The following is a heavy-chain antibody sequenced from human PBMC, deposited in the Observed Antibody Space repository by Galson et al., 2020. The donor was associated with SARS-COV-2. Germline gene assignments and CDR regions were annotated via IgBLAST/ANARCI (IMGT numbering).Heavy chain of an antibody. D-gene: IGHD5-12*01. J-gene: IGHJ4*02. Sequence: ETSETLSLTCSVSGASISSGAYYWSWIRQPPGKGLEWIGYIFYSGLTYYNPSLKSRVTISVDTSKNQFSLNLTSVTAADTAVYFCARTAESGYAQPYDSWGQGTLVTVSS. CDR2: IFYSGLT. CDR1: GASISSGAYY. V-gene: IGHV4-30-4*01. CDR3: ARTAESGYAQPYDS.